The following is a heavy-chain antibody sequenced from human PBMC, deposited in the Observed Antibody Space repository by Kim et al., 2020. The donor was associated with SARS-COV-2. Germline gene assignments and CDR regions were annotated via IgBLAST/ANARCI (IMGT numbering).Heavy chain of an antibody. CDR3: ARDFTGGSGCYSDGMDV. Sequence: GGSLRLSCAASGFTFSSYGMNWVRQAPGKGPEWISYISTGSTTINYADSVKGRFTISRDNAENSLYVQMDSLRDEDTAVYYCARDFTGGSGCYSDGMDVWGQGTTVTVSS. CDR1: GFTFSSYG. CDR2: ISTGSTTI. D-gene: IGHD3-10*01. J-gene: IGHJ6*02. V-gene: IGHV3-48*02.